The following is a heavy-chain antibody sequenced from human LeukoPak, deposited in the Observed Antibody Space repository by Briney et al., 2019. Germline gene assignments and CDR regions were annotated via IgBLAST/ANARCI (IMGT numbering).Heavy chain of an antibody. Sequence: ASVKLSCKASGYTFTSYGISWVRQAPGLGLEWMGWISAYNGNTNYAQKFQGRVTMTTDTSTSTAYMELRSLRSDDTAVYYCARQVDTTMALPDYWGQGTLVTVSS. J-gene: IGHJ4*02. V-gene: IGHV1-18*01. CDR2: ISAYNGNT. CDR3: ARQVDTTMALPDY. D-gene: IGHD5-18*01. CDR1: GYTFTSYG.